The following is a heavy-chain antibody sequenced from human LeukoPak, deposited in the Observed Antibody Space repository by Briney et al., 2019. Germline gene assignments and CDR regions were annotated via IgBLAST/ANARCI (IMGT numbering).Heavy chain of an antibody. CDR3: ARASAYYDFWSGSYKDAIGSV. D-gene: IGHD3-3*01. J-gene: IGHJ6*02. CDR2: IIPILGIA. CDR1: GGTFSRYS. Sequence: SVKVSCKGCGGTFSRYSISCARQAPGQGLEWMGRIIPILGIANYAQKFQGRVTITADKSTSTAYMELSSLRSEDTAVYYCARASAYYDFWSGSYKDAIGSVWGQGTTVTVSS. V-gene: IGHV1-69*04.